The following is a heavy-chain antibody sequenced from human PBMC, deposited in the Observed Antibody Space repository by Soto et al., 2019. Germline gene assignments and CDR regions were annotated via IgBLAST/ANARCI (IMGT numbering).Heavy chain of an antibody. Sequence: QVQLVQSGAEVKKPGSSVKVSCKASGGTFSSYAISWVRQAPGQGLEWMGGIIPIFGTANYAQKFQGRVTLTADESTSTANMELSSLRSEDTAVYYCARASWIQLWPRKRWFDPWGQGTLVTVSS. J-gene: IGHJ5*02. D-gene: IGHD5-18*01. CDR2: IIPIFGTA. CDR1: GGTFSSYA. V-gene: IGHV1-69*12. CDR3: ARASWIQLWPRKRWFDP.